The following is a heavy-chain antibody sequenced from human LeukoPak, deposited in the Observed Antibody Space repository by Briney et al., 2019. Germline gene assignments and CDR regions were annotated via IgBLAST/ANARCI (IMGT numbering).Heavy chain of an antibody. V-gene: IGHV4-59*01. J-gene: IGHJ4*02. Sequence: SETLSLTCTVSGGSISSYYWCWIRQPPGKGLEWIGYIYYSGSTNYTPSLKSRVTISVDTSKNQFSLKLTSVTAADTAVYYCAKYDFWSGYYAYWGQGTLVTVSS. CDR1: GGSISSYY. D-gene: IGHD3-3*01. CDR3: AKYDFWSGYYAY. CDR2: IYYSGST.